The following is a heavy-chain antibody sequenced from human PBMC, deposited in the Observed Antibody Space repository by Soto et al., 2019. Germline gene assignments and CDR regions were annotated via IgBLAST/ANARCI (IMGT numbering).Heavy chain of an antibody. CDR1: GGSFSGYY. Sequence: QVQLQQWGAGPLRTLETLSLTCGVSGGSFSGYYWAWIRQSPGKGLEWIGEINDRGSINYNPSLKSRVSISVDTAKNHYSLNLRSVTAADTAVYDCERESHDILTGPPWVWYFDLWGRGTLVTVSS. V-gene: IGHV4-34*01. CDR2: INDRGSI. J-gene: IGHJ2*01. CDR3: ERESHDILTGPPWVWYFDL. D-gene: IGHD3-9*01.